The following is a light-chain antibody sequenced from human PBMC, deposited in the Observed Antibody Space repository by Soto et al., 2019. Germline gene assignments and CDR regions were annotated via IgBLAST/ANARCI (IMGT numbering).Light chain of an antibody. CDR2: DAS. CDR1: QRISSW. V-gene: IGKV1-5*01. Sequence: DIQMTQSPSTLSASVGDRITITCRASQRISSWLAWYQQKPGKAPKLLIYDASTLESGVPSRFSGSGSGTEFTLIVSSLQPDDFATYYCQQRHMWPITFGQGTRLEIK. J-gene: IGKJ5*01. CDR3: QQRHMWPIT.